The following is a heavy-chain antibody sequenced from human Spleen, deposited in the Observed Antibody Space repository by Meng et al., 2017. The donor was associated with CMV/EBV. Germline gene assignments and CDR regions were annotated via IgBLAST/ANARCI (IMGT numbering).Heavy chain of an antibody. CDR2: IRSSGNSK. CDR1: GFIFSNYA. D-gene: IGHD2-2*01. J-gene: IGHJ4*02. CDR3: ALISRSPPIDY. Sequence: GESLKISCVTSGFIFSNYAMYWVRQAPGKGLEWVSYIRSSGNSKSYADSVKGRFNISRDNAQSSLFLQLNSLRADDTAVYYCALISRSPPIDYWGQGMLVTVSS. V-gene: IGHV3-48*03.